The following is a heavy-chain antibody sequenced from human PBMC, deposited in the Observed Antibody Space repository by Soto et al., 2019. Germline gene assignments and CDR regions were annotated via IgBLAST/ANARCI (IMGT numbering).Heavy chain of an antibody. Sequence: DVQLLKSGGGLIQPGGSLRLSCAASGITSTNGHMSWVRQAPGKGLEWVSVIYSGDNTYYADSVKGRFTICRDTSKNTVYMKMHSLRAEDTAVYYCARDWTGDKYFDLWDPGSLVNVSS. CDR1: GITSTNGH. CDR2: IYSGDNT. D-gene: IGHD4-17*01. J-gene: IGHJ4*02. V-gene: IGHV3-53*01. CDR3: ARDWTGDKYFDL.